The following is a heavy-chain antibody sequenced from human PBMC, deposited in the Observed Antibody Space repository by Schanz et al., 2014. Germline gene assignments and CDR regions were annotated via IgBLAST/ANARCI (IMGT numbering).Heavy chain of an antibody. CDR3: ARSGSSNWYFFDY. CDR1: GYSFTPFP. CDR2: INAGTGNT. D-gene: IGHD6-13*01. J-gene: IGHJ4*02. Sequence: QVQLVQSWAEVKGPGASVKVSCKASGYSFTPFPIHWVRQAPGQRLEWMGWINAGTGNTEYSQKFQGRVTITRDTLASTAYMEVSSLRSEDTAVYCCARSGSSNWYFFDYWGLGTLVTVSS. V-gene: IGHV1-3*01.